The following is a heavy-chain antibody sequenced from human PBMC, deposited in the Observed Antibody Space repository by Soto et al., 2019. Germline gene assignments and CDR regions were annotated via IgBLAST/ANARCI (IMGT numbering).Heavy chain of an antibody. V-gene: IGHV3-30*18. CDR3: AKVGYNSGDYSVPTGYHGMDV. Sequence: QVQLVESGGGVVQPGRSLRLSCAASGFTFISYGIHWVRQAPGKGLEWVAVISYDGSKKYYADSVKGRFTISRDTSKNPLYLQLNSLRAEDTAVYYCAKVGYNSGDYSVPTGYHGMDVWGQGTTVTVSS. CDR1: GFTFISYG. J-gene: IGHJ6*02. D-gene: IGHD6-19*01. CDR2: ISYDGSKK.